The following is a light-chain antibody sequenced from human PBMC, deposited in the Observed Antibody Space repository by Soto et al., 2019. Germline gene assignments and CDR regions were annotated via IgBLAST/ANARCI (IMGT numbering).Light chain of an antibody. V-gene: IGKV1-5*03. CDR3: QHLNSYPY. CDR1: QNIRSW. Sequence: DIQMTQSPSTLSASVGDRVTITCRASQNIRSWLAWFQQKPGKAPKLLIFKASTLESGVPSRFSGSGSGTEFTLTISSLQPDDFATYYCQHLNSYPYFGGGTKV. CDR2: KAS. J-gene: IGKJ4*01.